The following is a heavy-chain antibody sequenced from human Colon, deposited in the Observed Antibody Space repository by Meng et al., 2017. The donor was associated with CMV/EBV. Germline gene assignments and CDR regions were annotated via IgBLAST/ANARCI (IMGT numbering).Heavy chain of an antibody. Sequence: CCVVSGFAFKNAWMHWVRQDPGKGLVWLSQSNGDGTVTGYADSVRGRFTISRDNAKNTLYLQMSGLRAEDTAVYYCARSGVLFALDYWGQGTLVTVSS. J-gene: IGHJ4*02. D-gene: IGHD2-15*01. V-gene: IGHV3-74*01. CDR3: ARSGVLFALDY. CDR1: GFAFKNAW. CDR2: SNGDGTVT.